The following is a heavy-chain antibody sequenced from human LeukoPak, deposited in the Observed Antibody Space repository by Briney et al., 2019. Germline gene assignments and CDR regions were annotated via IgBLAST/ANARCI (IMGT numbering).Heavy chain of an antibody. V-gene: IGHV3-64*01. CDR2: IRSTGDST. CDR1: GFTFSNFA. CDR3: ARDSGKVGDDGILDY. J-gene: IGHJ4*02. D-gene: IGHD2-21*01. Sequence: GGSLRLSCAASGFTFSNFAIHWVRQAPGKGLEFVSGIRSTGDSTYYANSAKGRFTISRDNAKNSLYLQMSSLRAEDTAVYYCARDSGKVGDDGILDYWGQGTLVTVSS.